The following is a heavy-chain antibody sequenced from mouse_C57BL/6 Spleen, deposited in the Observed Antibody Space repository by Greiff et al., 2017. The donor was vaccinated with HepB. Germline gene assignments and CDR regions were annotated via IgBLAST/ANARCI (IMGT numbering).Heavy chain of an antibody. CDR3: ARNPLITTVESGYFDV. D-gene: IGHD1-2*01. V-gene: IGHV1-42*01. CDR1: GYSFTGYY. J-gene: IGHJ1*03. CDR2: INPSTGGT. Sequence: EVKLQQSGPELVKPGASVKISCKASGYSFTGYYMNWVKQSPEKSLEWIGEINPSTGGTTSNQKFKAKATLTVDKSSSTAYMQLKSLTSEDSAVYYCARNPLITTVESGYFDVWGTGTTVTVSS.